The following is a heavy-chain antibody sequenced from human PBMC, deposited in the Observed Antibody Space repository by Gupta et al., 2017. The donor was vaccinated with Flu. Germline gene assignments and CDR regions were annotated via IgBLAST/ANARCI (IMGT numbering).Heavy chain of an antibody. CDR3: ARPRRSWAVPAAASGHWFDP. Sequence: QAPGKGLVWVSQINGDGSDTNYALSVKGRFTISRDNAKNTLYLQMNSLKAEDTAVFYCARPRRSWAVPAAASGHWFDPWGQGTLVTVSS. D-gene: IGHD2-2*01. J-gene: IGHJ5*02. V-gene: IGHV3-74*01. CDR2: INGDGSDT.